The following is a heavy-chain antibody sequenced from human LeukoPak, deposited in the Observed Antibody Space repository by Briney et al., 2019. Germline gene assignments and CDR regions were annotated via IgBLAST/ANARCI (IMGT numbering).Heavy chain of an antibody. J-gene: IGHJ4*02. D-gene: IGHD2-2*03. CDR1: GGSISRSHW. V-gene: IGHV4-4*02. CDR3: ARSGYCSSTSCYFDY. Sequence: PSGTLSLTCAVSGGSISRSHWWSWVRQPPGKGLEWIGSIYYSGSTYYNPSLKSRVTISVDTSKNQFSLKLSSVTAADTAVYYCARSGYCSSTSCYFDYWGQGTLVTVSS. CDR2: IYYSGST.